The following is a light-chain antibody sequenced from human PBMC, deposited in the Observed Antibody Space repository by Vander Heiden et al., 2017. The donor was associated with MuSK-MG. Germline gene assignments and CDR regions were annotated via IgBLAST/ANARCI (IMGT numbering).Light chain of an antibody. Sequence: DLVMTQSPDSLAVSLGERATINCKSSQSVLYSSNNKNYLGWYQQKPGQSPKLLIYWASTRESGVPDRFSGSGSGTDFTLTISSLQAEDVAVYYCQQDDSAPWTFGQGTKVEIK. CDR2: WAS. CDR1: QSVLYSSNNKNY. CDR3: QQDDSAPWT. J-gene: IGKJ1*01. V-gene: IGKV4-1*01.